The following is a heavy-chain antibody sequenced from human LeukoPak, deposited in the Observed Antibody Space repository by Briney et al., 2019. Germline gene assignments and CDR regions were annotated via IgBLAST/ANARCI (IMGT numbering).Heavy chain of an antibody. CDR2: INPSGGST. Sequence: EALVKVSCKASGYTFASYYMHWVRQAPGQGLEWMGIINPSGGSTSYAQKFQGRVTMTRDTSTSTVYMELSRLRSEDTAVYYCASAYEYSSSLSWGQGTLVTVSS. D-gene: IGHD6-6*01. V-gene: IGHV1-46*01. CDR3: ASAYEYSSSLS. CDR1: GYTFASYY. J-gene: IGHJ4*02.